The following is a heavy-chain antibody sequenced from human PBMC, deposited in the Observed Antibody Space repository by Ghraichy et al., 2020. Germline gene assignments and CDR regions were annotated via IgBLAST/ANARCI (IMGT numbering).Heavy chain of an antibody. CDR2: IYYGGSA. Sequence: VSGGSISTGGYSWTWIRQAPGKGLEWIGYIYYGGSAHHNPSLKSRVTISVDGSRNRFSLDVTSVTAADAAVYYCAVLASHGVDVWGQGTTVAVSS. CDR1: GGSISTGGYS. V-gene: IGHV4-30-2*01. J-gene: IGHJ6*02. CDR3: AVLASHGVDV. D-gene: IGHD3-3*01.